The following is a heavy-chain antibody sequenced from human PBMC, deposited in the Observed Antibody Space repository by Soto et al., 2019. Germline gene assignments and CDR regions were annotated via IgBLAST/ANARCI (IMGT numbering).Heavy chain of an antibody. CDR2: IYYSEST. V-gene: IGHV4-59*01. CDR1: GGSISSYY. D-gene: IGHD5-18*01. CDR3: ARAVDTAMVTPYNWFDP. Sequence: SETLSLTCTVSGGSISSYYWSWIRQPPGKGLKWIGYIYYSESTNYNPSLKSRVTISVDTSKNQFSLKLSSVTAADTAVYYCARAVDTAMVTPYNWFDPWGQGTLVTVSS. J-gene: IGHJ5*02.